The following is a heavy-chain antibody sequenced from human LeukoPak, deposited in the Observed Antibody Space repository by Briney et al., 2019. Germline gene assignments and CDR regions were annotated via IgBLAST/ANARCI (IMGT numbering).Heavy chain of an antibody. Sequence: SETLSLTCTVSGGSISSYYWSWIRQPPGKGLEWIGYIYYSRSTNYNPSLKSRVTISVDTSKNQFSLKLSSVTAADTAVYYCARVGSSGYYPKNWFDPWGQGTLVTVSS. V-gene: IGHV4-59*12. CDR2: IYYSRST. CDR3: ARVGSSGYYPKNWFDP. CDR1: GGSISSYY. D-gene: IGHD3-22*01. J-gene: IGHJ5*02.